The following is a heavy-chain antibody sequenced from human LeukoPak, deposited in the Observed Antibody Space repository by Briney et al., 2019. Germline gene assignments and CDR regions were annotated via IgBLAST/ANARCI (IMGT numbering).Heavy chain of an antibody. J-gene: IGHJ4*02. D-gene: IGHD1-26*01. Sequence: GGSLRLSCAASGFTFSSYAMSWVRQAPGKGLEWVSTISGSGYNTYYADSVKGRFTISRDKSTNTLYLQMNSLRAEDTAVYYCAKDQEWELTHYFDYWGQGTLVTVSS. CDR3: AKDQEWELTHYFDY. CDR2: ISGSGYNT. V-gene: IGHV3-23*01. CDR1: GFTFSSYA.